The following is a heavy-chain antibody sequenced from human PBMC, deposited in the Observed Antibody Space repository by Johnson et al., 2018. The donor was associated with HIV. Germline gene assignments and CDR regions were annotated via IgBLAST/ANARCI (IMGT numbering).Heavy chain of an antibody. J-gene: IGHJ3*02. V-gene: IGHV3-30*04. CDR2: ISYDGSNK. CDR1: GFTFSSYA. CDR3: ARGYYYDSSGSDDAFDI. Sequence: QVQLVESGGGVVQPGRSLRLSCAASGFTFSSYAMHWVRQAPGKGLEWVAVISYDGSNKYYADSVKGRFTISRDNSKKTLSLQMNSLRAEDTAVYYCARGYYYDSSGSDDAFDIWGQGTMVTVSS. D-gene: IGHD3-22*01.